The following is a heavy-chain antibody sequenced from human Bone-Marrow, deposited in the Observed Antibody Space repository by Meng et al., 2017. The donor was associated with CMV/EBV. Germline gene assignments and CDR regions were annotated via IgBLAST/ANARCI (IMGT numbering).Heavy chain of an antibody. CDR2: FSWNSGNI. CDR3: ARDRPVLRYFDRLGKDDY. Sequence: SLKISCAASGFSFDDNAVHWVRQAPGKGLEWVSGFSWNSGNIGYADSVKGRFTISRDNAKNSLYLQMNSLRAEDTAVYYCARDRPVLRYFDRLGKDDYWGQGTLVTVSS. J-gene: IGHJ4*02. CDR1: GFSFDDNA. D-gene: IGHD3-9*01. V-gene: IGHV3-9*01.